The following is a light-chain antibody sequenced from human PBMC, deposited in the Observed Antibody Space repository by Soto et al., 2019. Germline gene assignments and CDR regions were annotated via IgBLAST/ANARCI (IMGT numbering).Light chain of an antibody. J-gene: IGLJ3*02. CDR1: STDVGGYNY. Sequence: QSALTQPASVSGSHGQSITISCTGTSTDVGGYNYVSWFQHHPGKAPKVMIYEVSNRPSGVSSRFSGSKSGNTASLTISGLQPEDEADYYCSSYTNNNTLVFGGGTKVTVL. CDR2: EVS. CDR3: SSYTNNNTLV. V-gene: IGLV2-14*01.